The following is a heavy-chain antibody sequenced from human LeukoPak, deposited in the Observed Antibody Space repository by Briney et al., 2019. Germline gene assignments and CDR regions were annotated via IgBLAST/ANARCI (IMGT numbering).Heavy chain of an antibody. J-gene: IGHJ4*02. CDR1: GFTVSINY. D-gene: IGHD3-10*01. Sequence: PGGSLRLSCAASGFTVSINYMSWVRQAPGKGLEWVSVIYSGGSTYYADSVKGRFTISRHNSKNTLYLQMNSLRAEDTAVYYCAKDRERYYGSGSYFYGPLDVWGQGTLVTVSS. CDR3: AKDRERYYGSGSYFYGPLDV. V-gene: IGHV3-53*04. CDR2: IYSGGST.